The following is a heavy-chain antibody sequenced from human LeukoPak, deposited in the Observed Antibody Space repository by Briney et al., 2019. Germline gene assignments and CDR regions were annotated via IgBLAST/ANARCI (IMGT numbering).Heavy chain of an antibody. J-gene: IGHJ6*03. CDR2: ISSSSSTI. Sequence: GGSLRLSCAASGFTFSDYYMSWIRQAPGKGLEWVSYISSSSSTIYYADSVKGRFTISRDNAKNSLYLQMNSLRAEDTAVYYCARGPDTAMASLNYYYYYMDVWGKGTTVTVSS. CDR3: ARGPDTAMASLNYYYYYMDV. V-gene: IGHV3-11*04. D-gene: IGHD5-18*01. CDR1: GFTFSDYY.